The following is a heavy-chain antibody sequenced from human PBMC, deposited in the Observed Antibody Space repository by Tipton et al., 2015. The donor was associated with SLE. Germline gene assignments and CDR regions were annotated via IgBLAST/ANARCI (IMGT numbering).Heavy chain of an antibody. D-gene: IGHD2-8*02. J-gene: IGHJ4*02. CDR2: MYRSGTT. V-gene: IGHV4-61*01. CDR3: ARGSCSGGVCYIDY. Sequence: TLSLTCSVSGHSISSGFYWGWIRQPPGKGLEWIGYMYRSGTTKYNPSLKSRVTISLDTSKSQFSLKLSSVTAADTAVYYCARGSCSGGVCYIDYWGQGTLVTVSS. CDR1: GHSISSGFY.